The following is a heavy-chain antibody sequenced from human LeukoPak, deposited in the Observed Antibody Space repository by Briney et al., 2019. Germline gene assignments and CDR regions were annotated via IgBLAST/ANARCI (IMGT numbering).Heavy chain of an antibody. V-gene: IGHV1-46*01. Sequence: GASVKVSCKASGYTFTSYYMYWVRQAPGQGLEWMGIINPSGGSASYAQKFQGRVTMTRDTSTSTVYMELSSLRSEDTAVYYCARTRGDYGDHERLDYWGQGTLVTVSS. CDR1: GYTFTSYY. CDR3: ARTRGDYGDHERLDY. D-gene: IGHD4-17*01. J-gene: IGHJ4*02. CDR2: INPSGGSA.